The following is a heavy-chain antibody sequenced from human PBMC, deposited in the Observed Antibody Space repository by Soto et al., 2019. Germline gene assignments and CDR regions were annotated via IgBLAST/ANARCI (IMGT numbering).Heavy chain of an antibody. CDR3: VRVAARTTPSNWFAT. J-gene: IGHJ5*02. CDR2: INHSGST. CDR1: GGSFSGYY. D-gene: IGHD6-6*01. Sequence: SETLSLTCAVYGGSFSGYYWSWIRQPPGKGLEWIGEINHSGSTNYNPSLKSRVTISVDTSKNQFSLKLSSVTAADTAVYYCVRVAARTTPSNWFATWGQGTLITVSS. V-gene: IGHV4-34*01.